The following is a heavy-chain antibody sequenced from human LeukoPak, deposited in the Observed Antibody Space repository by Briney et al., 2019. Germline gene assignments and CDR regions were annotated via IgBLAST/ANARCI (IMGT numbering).Heavy chain of an antibody. CDR3: ARDSCSSTSCYYYGMDV. CDR1: GFTFSGYS. Sequence: PGGSLRLSCAASGFTFSGYSMNWVRQAPGKGLEWVSSISSSSSYIYYADSVKGRFTISRDNAKNSLYLQMNSLRAEDTAVYHCARDSCSSTSCYYYGMDVWGQGTTVTVSS. CDR2: ISSSSSYI. D-gene: IGHD2-2*01. J-gene: IGHJ6*02. V-gene: IGHV3-21*01.